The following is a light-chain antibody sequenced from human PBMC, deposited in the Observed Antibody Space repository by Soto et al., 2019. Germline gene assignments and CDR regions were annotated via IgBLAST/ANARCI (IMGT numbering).Light chain of an antibody. CDR2: IAS. J-gene: IGKJ4*01. V-gene: IGKV1-12*01. CDR1: QDIKSW. Sequence: DIQMTQSPSSVFASVGDRAPITCRASQDIKSWLTWYQQKPGKAPKALIYIASRLQSGVPSRFSGRGSGTDFSLTISNLQPEDFATYYCQQSKTFPLTFGGGTKVDIK. CDR3: QQSKTFPLT.